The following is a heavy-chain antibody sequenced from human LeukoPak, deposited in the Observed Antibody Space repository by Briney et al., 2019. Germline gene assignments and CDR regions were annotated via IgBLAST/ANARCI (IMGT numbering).Heavy chain of an antibody. V-gene: IGHV3-74*01. J-gene: IGHJ6*02. CDR1: GFTFSSYW. CDR3: ARAQWELGIMDYYYGMDV. Sequence: GGSLRLSCAASGFTFSSYWMHWVRQAPGKGLVWVSRINSDGSSTSYADSVKGRFTISRDNAKNTLYLQMNSLRAEDTAVYYCARAQWELGIMDYYYGMDVWGQGTTVTVSS. D-gene: IGHD1-26*01. CDR2: INSDGSST.